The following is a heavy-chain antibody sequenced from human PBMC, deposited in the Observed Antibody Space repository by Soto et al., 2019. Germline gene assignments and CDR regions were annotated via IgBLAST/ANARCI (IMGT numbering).Heavy chain of an antibody. V-gene: IGHV3-74*01. Sequence: GGSLRLSCTASGFALSRYWRYWVRQAPGKGLVWVSHINSGGNITPYPDSVRGRFTISRDNSKNTLYLDMHSLTTDDTAVYFCARSLWSPYFYYGLDVWGQGTTVTVSS. CDR3: ARSLWSPYFYYGLDV. CDR2: INSGGNIT. D-gene: IGHD2-21*01. J-gene: IGHJ6*02. CDR1: GFALSRYW.